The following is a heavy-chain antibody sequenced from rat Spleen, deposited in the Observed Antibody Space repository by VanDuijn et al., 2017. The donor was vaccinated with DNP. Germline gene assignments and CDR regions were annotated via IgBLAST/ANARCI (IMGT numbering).Heavy chain of an antibody. CDR2: ITSSGGST. V-gene: IGHV5-25*01. CDR1: GFTFSNYY. Sequence: EVQLVESGGGLVQPGRSLKLSCAASGFTFSNYYMAWVRQVPGKGLEWVASITSSGGSTYYPDSVKGRFTISRDNAKNSLYLQMNSLQTEDTATYYCASTLVNYGTYGYYAMDAWGQGTSVTVSS. J-gene: IGHJ4*01. D-gene: IGHD1-3*01. CDR3: ASTLVNYGTYGYYAMDA.